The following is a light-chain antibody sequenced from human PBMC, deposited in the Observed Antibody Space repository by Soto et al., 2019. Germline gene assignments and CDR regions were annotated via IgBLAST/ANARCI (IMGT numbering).Light chain of an antibody. CDR3: QQYNYWPVT. Sequence: ETVVTQSPATLSASPGERATIACRASQSVVTHVAWYQQKPGQAPRLLIHDSSTRATGVPDRFSGRGDGTEFTLTISGLQSEDFATYYCQQYNYWPVTFGGGTKVDIK. V-gene: IGKV3-15*01. CDR2: DSS. J-gene: IGKJ4*01. CDR1: QSVVTH.